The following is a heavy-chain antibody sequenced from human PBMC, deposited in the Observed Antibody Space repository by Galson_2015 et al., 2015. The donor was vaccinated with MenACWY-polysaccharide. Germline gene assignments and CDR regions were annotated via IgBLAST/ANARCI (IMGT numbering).Heavy chain of an antibody. CDR1: GFTFSSYA. J-gene: IGHJ6*02. CDR3: AKMRGPGIQYDYGMGV. Sequence: SLRLSCAASGFTFSSYAMSWVRQAPGKGLEWVSAIGGSGGRTYYADSVKGRFTTSRDNSKNTLHLQMNSLRAEDTAVYYCAKMRGPGIQYDYGMGVWGQGTTVTVSS. CDR2: IGGSGGRT. D-gene: IGHD3-10*01. V-gene: IGHV3-23*01.